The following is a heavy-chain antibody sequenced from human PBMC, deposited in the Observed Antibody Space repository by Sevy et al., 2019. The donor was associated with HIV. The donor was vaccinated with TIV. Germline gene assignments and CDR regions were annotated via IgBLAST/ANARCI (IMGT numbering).Heavy chain of an antibody. Sequence: QSQTFSLTCAISGDSVSSNSAAWNWIRQSPSRGLEWLGRTYYRSKWYKDYAVSVKSRITINPDTSKNQFSLQLNSVTPEDTAVYYCARGLRYYRSGSYSLDYWGHGTLVTVSS. CDR2: TYYRSKWYK. D-gene: IGHD3-10*01. J-gene: IGHJ4*01. V-gene: IGHV6-1*01. CDR1: GDSVSSNSAA. CDR3: ARGLRYYRSGSYSLDY.